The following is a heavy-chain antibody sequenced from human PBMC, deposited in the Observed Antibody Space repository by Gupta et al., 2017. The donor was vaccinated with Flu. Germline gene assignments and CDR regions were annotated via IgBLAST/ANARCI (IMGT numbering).Heavy chain of an antibody. CDR2: SSSSSSYI. D-gene: IGHD4-17*01. CDR1: GSTFSTYT. CDR3: ARYFGDSQPYDY. Sequence: EVQLVESGGGLVKPGGSLRRFWGDPGSTFSTYTLNWVRPAPGEGPGGVSSSSSSSSYIHHADSVKGRFTISRDNANNSLYLQMNSLRAEDTAVYYCARYFGDSQPYDYWGLGTLVTVSS. J-gene: IGHJ4*02. V-gene: IGHV3-21*01.